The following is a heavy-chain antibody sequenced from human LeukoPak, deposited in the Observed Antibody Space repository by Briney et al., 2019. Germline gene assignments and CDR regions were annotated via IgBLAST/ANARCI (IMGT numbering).Heavy chain of an antibody. CDR1: GFTFSSYW. J-gene: IGHJ4*02. D-gene: IGHD5-24*01. CDR2: IKQDGSEK. Sequence: GGSLRLSCAASGFTFSSYWMSWVRQAPGKGLEWVANIKQDGSEKYYVDSVKGRFTISRDNAKNSLHLQMNSLRAEDTAVYYCASSRNEMATTYWGQGTLVTVSS. CDR3: ASSRNEMATTY. V-gene: IGHV3-7*01.